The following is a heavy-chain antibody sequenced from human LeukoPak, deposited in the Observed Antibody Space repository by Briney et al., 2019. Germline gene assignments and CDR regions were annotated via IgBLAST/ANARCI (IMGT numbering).Heavy chain of an antibody. D-gene: IGHD2-2*02. J-gene: IGHJ6*01. V-gene: IGHV3-21*01. CDR2: ISSSSSYI. Sequence: GGSLRLSCAASGFTFSSYSMNWVRQAPGKGLEWVSSISSSSSYIYYADSVKGRFTISRDNAKNSLYLQMNSLRAEDTAVYYCASPDPELRYCSSTSCYTDYYYGMDVWGQGTTVTVSS. CDR3: ASPDPELRYCSSTSCYTDYYYGMDV. CDR1: GFTFSSYS.